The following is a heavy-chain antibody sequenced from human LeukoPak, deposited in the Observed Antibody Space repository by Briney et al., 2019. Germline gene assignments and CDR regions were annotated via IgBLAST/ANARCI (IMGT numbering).Heavy chain of an antibody. D-gene: IGHD3-10*01. CDR2: IYHSGST. Sequence: SETLSLTCTVSGYSISSGYYWGWIRQPPGKGLEWIGSIYHSGSTYYNPSLKSRVTISVDTSKNQFSLKLSSVTAADTAVYYCARISIVNFLGVSYYFDYWGQGTLVTVSS. CDR1: GYSISSGYY. CDR3: ARISIVNFLGVSYYFDY. V-gene: IGHV4-38-2*02. J-gene: IGHJ4*02.